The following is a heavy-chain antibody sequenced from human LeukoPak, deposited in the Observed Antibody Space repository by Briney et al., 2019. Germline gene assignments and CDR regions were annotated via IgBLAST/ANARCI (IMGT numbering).Heavy chain of an antibody. Sequence: GGSLRLSCAASGFTFSNAWMNWVRQSPGKGLEWVGRIKSKTDGGPTDYAAPVKGRFTISRDDSKNTLYLQMNSLKTEDTAVYYXTTGAAGTRAFDYWGQGTLVTVSS. D-gene: IGHD6-13*01. V-gene: IGHV3-15*07. CDR1: GFTFSNAW. CDR2: IKSKTDGGPT. CDR3: TTGAAGTRAFDY. J-gene: IGHJ4*02.